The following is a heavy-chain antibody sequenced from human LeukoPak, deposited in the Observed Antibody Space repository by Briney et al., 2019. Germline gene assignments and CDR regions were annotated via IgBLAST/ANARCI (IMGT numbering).Heavy chain of an antibody. Sequence: SETLSLTCSVSGGSISSYYWSWIRQPPGKGLEWIGYIYSSGTTNYNPSLKSRVTISVDTSKKQFSLKMTSVTAADTAVYYCAREIGFKGWFDPWGQGTLVTVSS. V-gene: IGHV4-59*01. CDR2: IYSSGTT. CDR1: GGSISSYY. D-gene: IGHD2-15*01. J-gene: IGHJ5*02. CDR3: AREIGFKGWFDP.